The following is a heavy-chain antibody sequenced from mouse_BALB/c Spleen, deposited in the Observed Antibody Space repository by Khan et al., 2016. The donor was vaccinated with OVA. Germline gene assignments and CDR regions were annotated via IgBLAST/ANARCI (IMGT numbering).Heavy chain of an antibody. J-gene: IGHJ3*01. Sequence: QVQLQQSGAELARPGASVKMSCKASGYTFTSYTIHWIKKRPGQGLEWIGYINPSNGYNNYNQQFKDKATLTPDKSSTTAYMQLRRLTYDDSAVYNGERDGAYHRNDGWFAYWGQGTLVTVSA. V-gene: IGHV1-4*01. D-gene: IGHD2-14*01. CDR2: INPSNGYN. CDR3: ERDGAYHRNDGWFAY. CDR1: GYTFTSYT.